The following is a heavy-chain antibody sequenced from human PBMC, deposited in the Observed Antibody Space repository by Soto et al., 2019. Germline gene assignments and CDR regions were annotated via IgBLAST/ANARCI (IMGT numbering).Heavy chain of an antibody. CDR2: MNPNSGNT. Sequence: ASVKVSCKASGYTFTSYDINWVRQATGQGLEWMGWMNPNSGNTGYAQKFQGRVTMTRSTSISTAYMELSSLRSEDTAVYYCARGPVRCSSTSCHFDYWGQGTLVTVSS. CDR1: GYTFTSYD. J-gene: IGHJ4*02. D-gene: IGHD2-2*01. CDR3: ARGPVRCSSTSCHFDY. V-gene: IGHV1-8*01.